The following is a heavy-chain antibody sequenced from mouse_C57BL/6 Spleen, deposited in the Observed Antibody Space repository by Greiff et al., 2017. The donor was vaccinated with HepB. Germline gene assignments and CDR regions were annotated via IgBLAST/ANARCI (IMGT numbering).Heavy chain of an antibody. D-gene: IGHD4-1*01. Sequence: EVQVVESGEGLVKPGGSLKLSCAASGFTFSSYAMSWVRQTPEKRLEWVAYISSGGDYIYYADTVKGRFTISRDNARNTLYLQLSRLKSEDTAMYYCTRDGNWGFDYWGQGTTLTVSS. CDR1: GFTFSSYA. J-gene: IGHJ2*01. V-gene: IGHV5-9-1*02. CDR2: ISSGGDYI. CDR3: TRDGNWGFDY.